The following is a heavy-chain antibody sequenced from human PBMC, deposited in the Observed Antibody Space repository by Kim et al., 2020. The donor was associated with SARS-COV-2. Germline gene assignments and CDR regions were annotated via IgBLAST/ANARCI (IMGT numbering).Heavy chain of an antibody. CDR2: ISGSGGST. CDR3: AKEAGSSGWYLTPLFDY. Sequence: GGSLRLSCAASGFTFSSYAMSWVRQAPGKGLEWVSAISGSGGSTYYADSVKGRFTISRDNSKNTLYLQMNSLRAEDTAVYYCAKEAGSSGWYLTPLFDYWGQGTLVTVSS. J-gene: IGHJ4*02. V-gene: IGHV3-23*01. CDR1: GFTFSSYA. D-gene: IGHD6-19*01.